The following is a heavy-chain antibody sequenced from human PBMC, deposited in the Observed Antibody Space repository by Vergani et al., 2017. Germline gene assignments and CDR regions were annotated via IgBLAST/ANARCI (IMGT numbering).Heavy chain of an antibody. CDR1: GFTFSSYS. Sequence: VQLVESGGGVVQPGRSLRLSCAASGFTFSSYSMNWVRQAPGKGLEWVSSISSSSSYIYYADSVKGRFTISRDNAKNSLYLQMNSLRAEDTAVYYCARDYLYCSSTSCYAHDAFDIWGQGTMVTVSS. J-gene: IGHJ3*02. D-gene: IGHD2-2*01. V-gene: IGHV3-21*01. CDR3: ARDYLYCSSTSCYAHDAFDI. CDR2: ISSSSSYI.